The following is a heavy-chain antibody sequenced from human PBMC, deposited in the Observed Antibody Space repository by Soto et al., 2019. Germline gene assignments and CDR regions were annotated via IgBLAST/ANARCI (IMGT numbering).Heavy chain of an antibody. J-gene: IGHJ4*02. D-gene: IGHD5-12*01. CDR1: GFTFSTCS. CDR3: ARDNGYDAATLDY. CDR2: ISSSSTNI. V-gene: IGHV3-21*02. Sequence: EVQLVESGGGLVKPGGSLRLSCAASGFTFSTCSMNWVRQAPGKGLEWVSSISSSSTNIYYADSVKGRFTISRDNAKNSLYRQMNSLRAEDTAVYYCARDNGYDAATLDYWGQGTLVTVSS.